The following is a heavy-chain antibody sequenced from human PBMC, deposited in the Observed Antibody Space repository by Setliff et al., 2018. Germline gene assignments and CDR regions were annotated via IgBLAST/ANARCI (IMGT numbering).Heavy chain of an antibody. CDR1: GYSFSSYG. V-gene: IGHV1-18*01. CDR3: ARINFYVSSGYYYAPDY. D-gene: IGHD3-22*01. Sequence: ASVKVSCKASGYSFSSYGLSWVRQAPGQGLEWMGWINNYSFKTNYPQKFLGRVTVTTDTSTGTAYMELGSLTSDDTAIYYCARINFYVSSGYYYAPDYWGPGTLVTVSS. CDR2: INNYSFKT. J-gene: IGHJ4*02.